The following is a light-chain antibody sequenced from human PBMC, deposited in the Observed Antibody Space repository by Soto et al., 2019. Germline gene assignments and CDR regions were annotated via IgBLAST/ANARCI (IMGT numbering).Light chain of an antibody. Sequence: DIQMTQSPSSLSASVGDRVTIACRASQGLSNYLAWYQQKPGKVPKLLIYAASTLQSGVPARFSGSGSGTDYTLTISSLQPEDVATYYCQKYNSAPYTFGQGTKLEIK. J-gene: IGKJ2*01. CDR1: QGLSNY. V-gene: IGKV1-27*01. CDR2: AAS. CDR3: QKYNSAPYT.